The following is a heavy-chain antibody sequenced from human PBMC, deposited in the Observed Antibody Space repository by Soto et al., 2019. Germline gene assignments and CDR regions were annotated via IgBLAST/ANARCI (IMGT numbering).Heavy chain of an antibody. CDR2: INAGNGNT. D-gene: IGHD2-2*01. CDR1: GYTLTSYA. Sequence: PVEASCKASGYTLTSYAMHWVRQAPGQRLEWMGWINAGNGNTKYSQKFQGRVTITRDTSASTAYMELSSLRSEDTAVYYCARVVPAAITWFDPWGQGTLVTASS. V-gene: IGHV1-3*01. J-gene: IGHJ5*02. CDR3: ARVVPAAITWFDP.